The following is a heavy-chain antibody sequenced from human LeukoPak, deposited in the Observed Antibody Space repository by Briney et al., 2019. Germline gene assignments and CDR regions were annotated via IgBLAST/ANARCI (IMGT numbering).Heavy chain of an antibody. V-gene: IGHV3-74*01. Sequence: PGGSLRLSCAASGFTFSSYWMHWVRQAPGKGLVWVSCINSGGTSTSYADSVKGRFTISRDNAKNTLYLQMNSLRAEDTAVYYCARGRGYYSDYWGQGTLVTVSS. CDR1: GFTFSSYW. CDR2: INSGGTST. D-gene: IGHD6-13*01. CDR3: ARGRGYYSDY. J-gene: IGHJ4*02.